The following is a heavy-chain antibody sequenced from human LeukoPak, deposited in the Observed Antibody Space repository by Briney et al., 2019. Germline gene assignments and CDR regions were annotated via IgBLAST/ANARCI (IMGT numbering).Heavy chain of an antibody. CDR2: ISYDGSNK. Sequence: GGSLRLSCAASGFTFSSYGMHWVRQAPGKGLEWVAVISYDGSNKYYADSAKGRFTISRDNSKNTLYLQMNSLRAEDTAVYYCAKDHIKAGSTSCLDYWGQGTLVTVSS. CDR3: AKDHIKAGSTSCLDY. J-gene: IGHJ4*02. V-gene: IGHV3-30*18. D-gene: IGHD2-2*01. CDR1: GFTFSSYG.